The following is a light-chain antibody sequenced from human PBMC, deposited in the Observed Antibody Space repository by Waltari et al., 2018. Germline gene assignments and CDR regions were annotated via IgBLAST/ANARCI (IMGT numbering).Light chain of an antibody. J-gene: IGLJ2*01. CDR1: SSNVGTHF. CDR2: DNS. V-gene: IGLV1-51*01. Sequence: HSVLTQPPSVSAAPGQRVTISCSGSSSNVGTHFVSWYQPFPGTAPKLLIYDNSKRSSGIPDRFSGSKSGTSATLGIIGLQTGDEADYYCGTWDSSLSAVVFGGGTKLTV. CDR3: GTWDSSLSAVV.